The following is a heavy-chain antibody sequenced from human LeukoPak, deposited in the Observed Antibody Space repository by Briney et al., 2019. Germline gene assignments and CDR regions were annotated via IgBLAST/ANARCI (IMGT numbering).Heavy chain of an antibody. CDR2: IYSGGSA. CDR1: GFTFSSYG. J-gene: IGHJ4*02. D-gene: IGHD3-22*01. CDR3: AKSPYYYDSSGYPPFDY. V-gene: IGHV3-23*03. Sequence: GGSLRLSCAASGFTFSSYGMHWVRQAPGKGLEWVSVIYSGGSAYYADSVKGRFTISRDNSKNTLYLQMNSLRAEDTAVYYCAKSPYYYDSSGYPPFDYWGQGTLVTVSS.